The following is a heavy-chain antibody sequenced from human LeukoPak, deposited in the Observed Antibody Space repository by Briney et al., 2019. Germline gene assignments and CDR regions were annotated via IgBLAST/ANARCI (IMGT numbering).Heavy chain of an antibody. CDR2: INTNTENP. V-gene: IGHV7-4-1*01. CDR3: AREGVGGYHEFDC. D-gene: IGHD5-12*01. J-gene: IGHJ4*02. CDR1: GYTFTSYA. Sequence: VASVTVSCKASGYTFTSYAMSWVRQAPGQGLEWMGWINTNTENPTYAQGFTGRFVFSLDTSVSTAYLQIRSLKAEDTAVYYRAREGVGGYHEFDCWGQGTLVTVSS.